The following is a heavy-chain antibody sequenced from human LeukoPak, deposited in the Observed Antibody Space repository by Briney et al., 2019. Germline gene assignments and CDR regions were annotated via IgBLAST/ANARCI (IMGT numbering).Heavy chain of an antibody. V-gene: IGHV3-30*03. CDR1: GFSFSTYA. J-gene: IGHJ4*02. CDR3: ARDPQWLAHNFDY. Sequence: GGSLRLSCAASGFSFSTYAMHWVRQAPGKGLEWVAVISSDGSNKYYADSVEGRFTISRDHSKNTMYVQMNSLRVEDTAVYYCARDPQWLAHNFDYWGQGTLVTVSS. D-gene: IGHD6-19*01. CDR2: ISSDGSNK.